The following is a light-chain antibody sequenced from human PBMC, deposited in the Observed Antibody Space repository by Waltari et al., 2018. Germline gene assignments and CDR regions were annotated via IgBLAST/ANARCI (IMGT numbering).Light chain of an antibody. CDR3: QQYYSSPPT. Sequence: DIVMTQSPDSLAISLGERANINCKSSHSVLERSKNKNYLAWYQQRPGQPPKLLIYWASAREFGVPDRFSGSGSGTDFTLTINSLQAEDVAVYHCQQYYSSPPTFGQGTKVEIK. CDR1: HSVLERSKNKNY. V-gene: IGKV4-1*01. J-gene: IGKJ1*01. CDR2: WAS.